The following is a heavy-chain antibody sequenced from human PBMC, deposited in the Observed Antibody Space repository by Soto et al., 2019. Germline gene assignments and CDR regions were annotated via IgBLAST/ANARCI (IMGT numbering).Heavy chain of an antibody. Sequence: ASVKVSCKASGYTFTSYAMHWVRQAPGQRLEWMGWINAGNGNTKYSQKFQGRVTITRDTSTSTAYMELSSLRSEDTAVYYCARGGVAVDIVATIDANFDYWGQGNLVPVSS. CDR2: INAGNGNT. D-gene: IGHD5-12*01. J-gene: IGHJ4*02. CDR3: ARGGVAVDIVATIDANFDY. V-gene: IGHV1-3*01. CDR1: GYTFTSYA.